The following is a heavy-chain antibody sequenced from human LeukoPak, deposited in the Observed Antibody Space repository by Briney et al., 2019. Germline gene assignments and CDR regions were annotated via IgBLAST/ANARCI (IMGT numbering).Heavy chain of an antibody. CDR2: IYYSGST. CDR3: AREGGAVAGTGRGYFDY. CDR1: GGSISSSSYY. V-gene: IGHV4-39*07. Sequence: SETLSLTCTVSGGSISSSSYYWGWIRQPPGKGLEWIGSIYYSGSTYYNPSLKSRVTISVDTSKNQFSLKLSSVTAADTAVYYCAREGGAVAGTGRGYFDYWGQGTLVTVSS. D-gene: IGHD6-19*01. J-gene: IGHJ4*02.